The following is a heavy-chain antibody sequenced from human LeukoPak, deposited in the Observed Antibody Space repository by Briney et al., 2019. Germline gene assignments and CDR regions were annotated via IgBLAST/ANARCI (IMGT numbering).Heavy chain of an antibody. V-gene: IGHV3-9*01. CDR1: GFTFDDYA. Sequence: GGSLRLSCAASGFTFDDYAMHWVRQAPGKGLEWVSGISWNSYSIGYADSVKGRFTISRDNAKNSLYLQMNSLRAEDTAVYYCARDSTRDYYDSSGYRTPLGYWGQGTLVTVSS. D-gene: IGHD3-22*01. J-gene: IGHJ4*02. CDR2: ISWNSYSI. CDR3: ARDSTRDYYDSSGYRTPLGY.